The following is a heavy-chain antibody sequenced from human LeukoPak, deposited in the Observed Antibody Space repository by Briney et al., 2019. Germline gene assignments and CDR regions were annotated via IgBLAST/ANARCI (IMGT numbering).Heavy chain of an antibody. D-gene: IGHD3-3*01. CDR2: MNPNSGNP. V-gene: IGHV1-8*01. CDR3: AREIFGVVMPLNWFDP. CDR1: GYTFTSYD. Sequence: ASVKVSCKASGYTFTSYDINWVRQATGQGHEWMGWMNPNSGNPGYAQKFQGRVTMTRNTSISTAYMELSSLSSEDTAVYYCAREIFGVVMPLNWFDPWGQGTLVTVSS. J-gene: IGHJ5*02.